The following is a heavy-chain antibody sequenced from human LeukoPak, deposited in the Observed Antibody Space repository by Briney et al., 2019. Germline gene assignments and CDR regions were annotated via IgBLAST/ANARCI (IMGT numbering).Heavy chain of an antibody. Sequence: PGGSLTLSCAASGFTFSSYTMNWVRQAAWKGLEWVSSISSSSSYIYYADSVKGRFTIARDHAKNTLYRQSSSLRAEDTAVYYCARDARLYSSGWAPPYYFDNWGQGTLVTVSS. V-gene: IGHV3-21*01. J-gene: IGHJ4*02. D-gene: IGHD6-19*01. CDR3: ARDARLYSSGWAPPYYFDN. CDR2: ISSSSSYI. CDR1: GFTFSSYT.